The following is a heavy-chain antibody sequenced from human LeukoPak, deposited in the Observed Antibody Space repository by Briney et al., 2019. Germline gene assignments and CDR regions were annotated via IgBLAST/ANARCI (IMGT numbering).Heavy chain of an antibody. CDR2: IYYSGST. CDR1: GGSISSYY. Sequence: PSETLSLTCTVSGGSISSYYWSWVRQPPGKGLEWIGYIYYSGSTNYNPSLKSRVTISVDTSKNQFSLKLSSVTAADTAVYYCAGDYYDSSGYYYARDAFDIWGQGTMVTVSS. D-gene: IGHD3-22*01. CDR3: AGDYYDSSGYYYARDAFDI. V-gene: IGHV4-59*12. J-gene: IGHJ3*02.